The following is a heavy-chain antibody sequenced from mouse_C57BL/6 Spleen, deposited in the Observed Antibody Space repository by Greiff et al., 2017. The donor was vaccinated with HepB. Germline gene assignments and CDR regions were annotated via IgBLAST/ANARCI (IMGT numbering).Heavy chain of an antibody. Sequence: QVQLKQPGAELVKPGASVKLSCKASGYTFTSYWMQWVKQRPGQGLEWIGEIDPSDSYTNYNQKFKGKATLTVDTSSSTAYMQLSSLTSEDSAVYYCARSAYYSNYDYWGQGTTLTVSS. V-gene: IGHV1-50*01. CDR2: IDPSDSYT. D-gene: IGHD2-5*01. J-gene: IGHJ2*01. CDR1: GYTFTSYW. CDR3: ARSAYYSNYDY.